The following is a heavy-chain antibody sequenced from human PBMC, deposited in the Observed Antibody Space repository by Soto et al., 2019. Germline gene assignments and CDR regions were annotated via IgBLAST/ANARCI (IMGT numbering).Heavy chain of an antibody. Sequence: GGSLRLSCAASGFTFDGYAMHWVRQAPGKGLEWVSGISWNSGSIGYADSVKGRFTISRDNAKNSLYLQMNSLRAEDTALYYCAKDGWPDPGAYYYYYMDVWGKGTTVTVSS. CDR1: GFTFDGYA. D-gene: IGHD2-15*01. CDR2: ISWNSGSI. V-gene: IGHV3-9*01. CDR3: AKDGWPDPGAYYYYYMDV. J-gene: IGHJ6*03.